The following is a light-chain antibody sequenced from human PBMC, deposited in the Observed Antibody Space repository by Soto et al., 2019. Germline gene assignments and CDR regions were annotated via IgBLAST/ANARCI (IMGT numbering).Light chain of an antibody. Sequence: EIVLTQCPGTLSLSPGEGATLSWRTSQSVSGNYLAWYQQKPGQSHRRLIYGSSDSATGIPDRFCGSGSGAAFTHTSTRVEPDDFAVYSCQQDGSSRTYTFGQGTKLEIK. CDR1: QSVSGNY. J-gene: IGKJ2*01. CDR3: QQDGSSRTYT. CDR2: GSS. V-gene: IGKV3-20*01.